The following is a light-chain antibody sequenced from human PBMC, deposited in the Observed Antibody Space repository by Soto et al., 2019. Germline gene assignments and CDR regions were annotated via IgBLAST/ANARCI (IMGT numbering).Light chain of an antibody. V-gene: IGKV3-20*01. Sequence: IVLTQSPGTLSFSPGERATLSCRASQSVSNRYVAWYQQKPGQAPRLLIYRASTRATDIPDRFSGSGSGTDFTLTVSRLEPEDFAVYYCQQYGGLPLTFGGGNKVEIX. CDR3: QQYGGLPLT. CDR1: QSVSNRY. J-gene: IGKJ4*01. CDR2: RAS.